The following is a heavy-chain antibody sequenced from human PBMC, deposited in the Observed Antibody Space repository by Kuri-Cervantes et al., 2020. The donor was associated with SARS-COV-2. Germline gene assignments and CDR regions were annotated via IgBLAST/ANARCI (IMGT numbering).Heavy chain of an antibody. CDR1: GYSFTSYW. V-gene: IGHV1-18*04. D-gene: IGHD4-17*01. CDR3: ARGFYGDYFDY. Sequence: GESLKISCKGSGYSFTSYWISWVRQMPGKGLEWMGWISAYNGNTNYAQKLQGRVTMTTDTSTSTAYMELRSLRSDDTAVYYCARGFYGDYFDYWGQGTLVTVSS. J-gene: IGHJ4*02. CDR2: ISAYNGNT.